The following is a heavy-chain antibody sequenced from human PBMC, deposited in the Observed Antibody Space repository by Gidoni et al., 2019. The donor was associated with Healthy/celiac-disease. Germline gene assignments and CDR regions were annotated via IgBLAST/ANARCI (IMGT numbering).Heavy chain of an antibody. CDR1: GGSFSGYY. CDR2: INHSGST. D-gene: IGHD6-13*01. CDR3: ARGLGSSSWYVYYFDY. J-gene: IGHJ4*02. V-gene: IGHV4-34*01. Sequence: QVQLQQWGAGLLKPSETLSLTCAVYGGSFSGYYWSWIRQPPGKGLEWIGEINHSGSTNYNPSLKSRVTISVDTSKNQFSLKLSSVTAADTAVYYCARGLGSSSWYVYYFDYWGQGTLVTVSS.